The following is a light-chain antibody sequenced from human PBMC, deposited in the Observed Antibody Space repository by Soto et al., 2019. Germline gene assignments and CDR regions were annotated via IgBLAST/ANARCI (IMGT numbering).Light chain of an antibody. V-gene: IGLV2-14*01. CDR1: SSDVGGYHY. J-gene: IGLJ1*01. CDR3: SSYTSSSLYV. CDR2: DVS. Sequence: QSVLTQPASVSGSPGQSITISCTGTSSDVGGYHYVSWYQQHPGKAPKLMIYDVSNRSSGVSNRFSGSKSGNTASLTISGLQAEDEAAYYRSSYTSSSLYVFGTGTKLTVL.